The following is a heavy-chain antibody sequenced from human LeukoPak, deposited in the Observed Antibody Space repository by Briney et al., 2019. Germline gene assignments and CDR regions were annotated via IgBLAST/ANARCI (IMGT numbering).Heavy chain of an antibody. CDR3: ARSHSSGSTSRWDPTGTWFDP. CDR2: ISAYNGNT. J-gene: IGHJ5*02. D-gene: IGHD2-2*01. V-gene: IGHV1-18*01. CDR1: GYTFTSYG. Sequence: ASVKVSCKASGYTFTSYGISWVRQAPGQGLEWMGWISAYNGNTNYAQKLQGRVTMTTDTSTSTAYMELRSLRSDDTAVYYCARSHSSGSTSRWDPTGTWFDPWGQGTLVTVSS.